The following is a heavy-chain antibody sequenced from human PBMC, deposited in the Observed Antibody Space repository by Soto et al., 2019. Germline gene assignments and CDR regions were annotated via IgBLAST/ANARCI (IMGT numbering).Heavy chain of an antibody. CDR1: GYSFTTYW. V-gene: IGHV5-10-1*01. CDR3: ARLGYSLGTFDI. D-gene: IGHD3-22*01. CDR2: IDPSDSET. J-gene: IGHJ3*02. Sequence: GESLKISCKGSGYSFTTYWISWVRQMPGGGLEWMGKIDPSDSETDYSPSFEGHVTISADKSISTAYLQWSSLKASDTAIYHCARLGYSLGTFDIWGQGTMVTVSS.